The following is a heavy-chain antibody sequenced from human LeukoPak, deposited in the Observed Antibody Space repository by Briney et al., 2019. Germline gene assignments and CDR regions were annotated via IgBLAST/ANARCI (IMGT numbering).Heavy chain of an antibody. V-gene: IGHV3-53*01. Sequence: GGSLRLSCAASGFTVSSNYMSWVRQAPGKGLEWVSVIYSGGSTYYSDSVKGRFTISRHNSKNQLHLQMNSLRAEATAVYYCARGIATAANEDRFDPWGQGTLVTVSS. D-gene: IGHD6-13*01. J-gene: IGHJ5*02. CDR3: ARGIATAANEDRFDP. CDR2: IYSGGST. CDR1: GFTVSSNY.